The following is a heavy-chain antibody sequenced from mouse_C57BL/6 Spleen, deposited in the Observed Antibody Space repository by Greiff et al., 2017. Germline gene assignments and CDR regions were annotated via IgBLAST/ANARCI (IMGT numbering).Heavy chain of an antibody. CDR1: GYTFTDYY. CDR3: ARRSGYYDHYAMDY. D-gene: IGHD2-3*01. CDR2: INPNNGGT. J-gene: IGHJ4*01. V-gene: IGHV1-26*01. Sequence: EVQLQQSGPELVKPGASVKISCKASGYTFTDYYMNWVKQSHGKSLEWIGDINPNNGGTSYNQKFKGKATLTVDKSSSTAYMELRSLTSEDSAVYYCARRSGYYDHYAMDYWGQGTSVTVSS.